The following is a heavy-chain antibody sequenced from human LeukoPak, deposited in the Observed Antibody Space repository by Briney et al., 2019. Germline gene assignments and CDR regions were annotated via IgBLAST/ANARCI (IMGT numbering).Heavy chain of an antibody. J-gene: IGHJ4*02. D-gene: IGHD1-26*01. CDR2: IGGGSKNT. V-gene: IGHV3-23*01. CDR3: EKVLGGSQDY. Sequence: GRSMSLSWPAATLTFGTISIGCVRHPPRSWLEGVTTIGGGSKNTYYEDSGKGRFTNSRDNSKNSVYLQMNRLRAEDTAVYYCEKVLGGSQDYWGQGTLVTVFS. CDR1: TLTFGTIS.